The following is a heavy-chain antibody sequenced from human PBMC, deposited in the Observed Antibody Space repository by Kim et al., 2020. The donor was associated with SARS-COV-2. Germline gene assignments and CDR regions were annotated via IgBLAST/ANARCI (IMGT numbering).Heavy chain of an antibody. J-gene: IGHJ4*02. D-gene: IGHD3-3*01. CDR2: ISAYNGNT. Sequence: ASVKVSCKASGYTFSSYGLSWVRQAPGQGLEWMGWISAYNGNTNYEQRLQGRVTMTTDTSTSTAYMELRSLRSDDTAMYYCARDRELEDRYDLVYWGQGT. CDR1: GYTFSSYG. CDR3: ARDRELEDRYDLVY. V-gene: IGHV1-18*01.